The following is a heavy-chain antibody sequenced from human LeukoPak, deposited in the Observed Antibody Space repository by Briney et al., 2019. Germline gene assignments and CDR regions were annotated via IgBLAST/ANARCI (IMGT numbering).Heavy chain of an antibody. Sequence: ASAKVSCKASGYTFTSYGISWVRQAPGQGLEWMGWIGAYNGNTNYAQKLQGRVTMTTDTSTSTAYMELRSLRSDDTAVYYCARDFSEGYCSGGSCSGGWFDPWGQGTLVTVSS. V-gene: IGHV1-18*01. D-gene: IGHD2-15*01. J-gene: IGHJ5*02. CDR3: ARDFSEGYCSGGSCSGGWFDP. CDR1: GYTFTSYG. CDR2: IGAYNGNT.